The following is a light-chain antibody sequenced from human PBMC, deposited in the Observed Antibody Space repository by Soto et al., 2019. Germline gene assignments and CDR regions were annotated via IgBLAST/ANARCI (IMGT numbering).Light chain of an antibody. Sequence: EIVLTQSPGTLSLSPGERATLSCRASQSVSSSYLAWYQQKPGQAHRLLIYGAYSRATGIQDRFSGSGSGTDFTLTISRLEPEDFAVYYCHQYGSSPWTFGQGTKVDI. CDR3: HQYGSSPWT. CDR2: GAY. J-gene: IGKJ1*01. V-gene: IGKV3-20*01. CDR1: QSVSSSY.